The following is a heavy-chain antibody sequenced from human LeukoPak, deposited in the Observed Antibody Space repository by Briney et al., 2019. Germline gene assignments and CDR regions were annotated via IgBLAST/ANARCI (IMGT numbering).Heavy chain of an antibody. Sequence: TSETLSLTCTVSGGSISSYYWSWIRQPPGKGLEWIGYLYYSGSTNYNPSLKSRVTISVDTSKNQFSLKLSSVTAADTAVYYCARAPSYVWGSYRAFDIWGQGTMVTVSS. CDR3: ARAPSYVWGSYRAFDI. V-gene: IGHV4-59*01. D-gene: IGHD3-16*02. CDR2: LYYSGST. J-gene: IGHJ3*02. CDR1: GGSISSYY.